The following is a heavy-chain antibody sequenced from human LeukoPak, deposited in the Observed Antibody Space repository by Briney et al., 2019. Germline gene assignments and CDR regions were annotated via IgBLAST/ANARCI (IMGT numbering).Heavy chain of an antibody. CDR1: GGSVSSGSYY. CDR3: ARDFTGSYFAFDI. CDR2: IYYSGST. V-gene: IGHV4-61*01. J-gene: IGHJ3*02. Sequence: SETLSLTCTVSGGSVSSGSYYWSWIRQPPGKGLEWIGYIYYSGSTNYNPSLKSRATISVDTSKNQFSLKLSSVTAADTAIYYCARDFTGSYFAFDIWGQGTMVTVSS. D-gene: IGHD1-26*01.